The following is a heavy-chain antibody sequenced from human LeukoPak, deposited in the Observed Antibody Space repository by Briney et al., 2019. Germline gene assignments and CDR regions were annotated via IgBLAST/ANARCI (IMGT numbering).Heavy chain of an antibody. CDR2: IWFDGSNK. CDR1: GFTFSNHA. CDR3: AMGATSWSGYSFPKIFQH. D-gene: IGHD3-3*01. J-gene: IGHJ1*01. Sequence: PGGSLRLSCAASGFTFSNHAIHWVRQAPGKGLEWVAVIWFDGSNKYYVDSVKGRFTISRDNSKNTLYLQMNSLRAEDTAVYYCAMGATSWSGYSFPKIFQHWGRGTLVTVSS. V-gene: IGHV3-33*01.